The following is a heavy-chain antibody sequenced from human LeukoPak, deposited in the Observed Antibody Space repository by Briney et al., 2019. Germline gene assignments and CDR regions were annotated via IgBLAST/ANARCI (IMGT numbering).Heavy chain of an antibody. V-gene: IGHV4-59*01. D-gene: IGHD1-26*01. CDR2: IYYSGST. CDR3: ARVELYYYYGMDV. Sequence: PSETLSLTCTVSGCSISSYYWSWIRQPPGKGLEWIGYIYYSGSTNYNPSLKSRVTISVDTSKNQFSLKLSSVTAADTAVYYCARVELYYYYGMDVWGQGTTVTVSS. J-gene: IGHJ6*02. CDR1: GCSISSYY.